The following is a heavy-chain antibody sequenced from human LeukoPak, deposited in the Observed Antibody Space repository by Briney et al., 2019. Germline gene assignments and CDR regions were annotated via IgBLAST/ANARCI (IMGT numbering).Heavy chain of an antibody. CDR2: INHSGST. V-gene: IGHV4-34*01. CDR3: ARLSLYSSSWYDLDY. D-gene: IGHD6-13*01. CDR1: GGSFSGYY. J-gene: IGHJ4*02. Sequence: KPSETLSLTCAVYGGSFSGYYWCWIRQPPGKGLEWIGEINHSGSTNYNPSLKSRVTISVDTSKNQFSLKLSSVTAADTAVYYCARLSLYSSSWYDLDYWGQGTLVTVSS.